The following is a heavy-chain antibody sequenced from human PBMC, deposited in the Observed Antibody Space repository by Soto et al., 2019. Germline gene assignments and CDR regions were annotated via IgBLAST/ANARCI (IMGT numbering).Heavy chain of an antibody. Sequence: QVQLQESGPGLVKPSGTLSLTCAVSSGSISSSNWWSWVRQPPGKGLEWIGEIYHSGSTNYNPSLKSRVTISVDKSKNQFSLKLSSVTAADTAVYYCARSRPSTKTSDTYYYGSGRDPGTPHPFDPWGQGTLVTVSS. CDR1: SGSISSSNW. CDR2: IYHSGST. J-gene: IGHJ5*02. D-gene: IGHD3-10*01. CDR3: ARSRPSTKTSDTYYYGSGRDPGTPHPFDP. V-gene: IGHV4-4*02.